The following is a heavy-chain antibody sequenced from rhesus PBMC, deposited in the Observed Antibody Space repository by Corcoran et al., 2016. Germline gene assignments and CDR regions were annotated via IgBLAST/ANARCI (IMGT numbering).Heavy chain of an antibody. J-gene: IGHJ1*01. CDR1: GFTFSSYG. CDR2: INSGGGST. Sequence: EVQLVETGGGLVQPGGSLKLSCAASGFTFSSYGMSWVRQAPGKGLEWVSAINSGGGSTYYAECVEGRFTIARDNSKNTLSLQMSSLRAEDTAVYYCAISIAAAGEFWGQGALVTVSS. D-gene: IGHD6-31*01. CDR3: AISIAAAGEF. V-gene: IGHV3S5*01.